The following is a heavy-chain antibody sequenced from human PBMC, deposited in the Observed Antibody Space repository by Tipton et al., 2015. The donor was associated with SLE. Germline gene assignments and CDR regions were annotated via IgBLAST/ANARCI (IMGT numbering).Heavy chain of an antibody. V-gene: IGHV4-31*03. J-gene: IGHJ5*02. Sequence: TLSLTCTVSGDSITDSGYSWNWVRQHPGAGLEWIGYIHHSGRTDYNPSLRSRVTISRDTSKNQFSLNVNSVTAADTAVYYCARQHPGGATDPWGQGTLVTVSS. CDR1: GDSITDSGYS. CDR2: IHHSGRT. CDR3: ARQHPGGATDP. D-gene: IGHD1-26*01.